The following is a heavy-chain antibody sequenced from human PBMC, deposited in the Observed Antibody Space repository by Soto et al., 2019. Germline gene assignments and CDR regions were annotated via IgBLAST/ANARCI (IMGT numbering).Heavy chain of an antibody. CDR1: GFTFSSYA. Sequence: QVQLVESGGGVVQPGRSLRLSCAASGFTFSSYAMHWVRQAPGKGLEWVAVISYDGSNKYYADSVKGRFTISRDNSKNPLYLQMNGLRAEDTDVYYCGRWGCGGDCYGDSAFDIWGQGTMVTVSS. D-gene: IGHD2-21*02. J-gene: IGHJ3*02. V-gene: IGHV3-30-3*01. CDR3: GRWGCGGDCYGDSAFDI. CDR2: ISYDGSNK.